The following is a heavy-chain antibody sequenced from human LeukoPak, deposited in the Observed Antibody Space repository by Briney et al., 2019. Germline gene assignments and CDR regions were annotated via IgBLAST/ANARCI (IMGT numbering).Heavy chain of an antibody. Sequence: GGSLRLSCAASGFTFSSYSMNWVRQAPGKGLEWVSYISSSSSTIYYADSVKGRFTISRDNAKNSLYLQMNSLRAEDTAVYYCAREGASEGATENYFDYWGQGTLVTVSS. CDR1: GFTFSSYS. CDR3: AREGASEGATENYFDY. J-gene: IGHJ4*02. CDR2: ISSSSSTI. V-gene: IGHV3-48*04. D-gene: IGHD1-26*01.